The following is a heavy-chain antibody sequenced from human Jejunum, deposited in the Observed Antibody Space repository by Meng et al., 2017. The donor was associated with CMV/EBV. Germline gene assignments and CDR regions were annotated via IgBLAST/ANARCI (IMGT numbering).Heavy chain of an antibody. J-gene: IGHJ2*01. CDR3: ASPLGILGIVDL. V-gene: IGHV4-39*01. CDR2: IYYSGST. D-gene: IGHD7-27*01. Sequence: LARQEPGPGLVKPSETLSLTCTVSGGSISSSSYYWGWIRQPPGKGLEWIGSIYYSGSTYYNPSLKSRVTISVDTSKNQFSLKLSSVTAADTAVYYCASPLGILGIVDLWGRGTLVTVSS. CDR1: GGSISSSSYY.